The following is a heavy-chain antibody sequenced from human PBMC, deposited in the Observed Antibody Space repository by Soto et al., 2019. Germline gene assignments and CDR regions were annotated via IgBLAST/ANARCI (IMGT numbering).Heavy chain of an antibody. J-gene: IGHJ4*02. CDR3: VKDISALTILEY. V-gene: IGHV3-64D*08. D-gene: IGHD7-27*01. Sequence: GGSLRLSCAASGFTFSSYGMHWVRQAPGKGLEYVSAIRYNGDDTYHADSVRGRFTTSRDNSKNTLYLQLNSLRVEDTAVYFCVKDISALTILEYWGQGTLVTVSS. CDR2: IRYNGDDT. CDR1: GFTFSSYG.